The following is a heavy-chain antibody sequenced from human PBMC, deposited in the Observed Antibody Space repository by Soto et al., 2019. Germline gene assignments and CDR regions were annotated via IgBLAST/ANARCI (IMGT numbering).Heavy chain of an antibody. CDR2: ISYDGSNK. D-gene: IGHD1-26*01. CDR3: AKDLGVGSPTVQLDY. Sequence: QVQLVESGGGVVQPGRSLRLSCAASGFTFSSYGMHWVRQAPGKGLEWVAVISYDGSNKNYADSVKGRFTISRDNSKNTLYLQMNSLRAEDTAVYYCAKDLGVGSPTVQLDYWGQGTLVTVSS. CDR1: GFTFSSYG. J-gene: IGHJ4*02. V-gene: IGHV3-30*18.